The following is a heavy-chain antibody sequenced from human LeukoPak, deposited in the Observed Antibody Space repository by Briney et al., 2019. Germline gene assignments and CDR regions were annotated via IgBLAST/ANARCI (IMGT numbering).Heavy chain of an antibody. CDR1: GYTFTSYG. J-gene: IGHJ4*02. Sequence: ASVKVSCKASGYTFTSYGISWVQQAPGQGLEWMGWISAYNGNTNYAQKLQGRVTMTTDTSTSTAYMELRSLRSDDTAVYYCARARGDIVPDCFDYWGQGTLVTVSS. V-gene: IGHV1-18*01. CDR2: ISAYNGNT. D-gene: IGHD2-15*01. CDR3: ARARGDIVPDCFDY.